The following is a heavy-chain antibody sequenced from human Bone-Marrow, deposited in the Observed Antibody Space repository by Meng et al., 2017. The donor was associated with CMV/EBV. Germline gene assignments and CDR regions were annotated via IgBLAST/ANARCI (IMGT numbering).Heavy chain of an antibody. Sequence: GESLKISCAASGFTFSSYAMSWVRQAPGKGLEWVSAISGSGGSTYYADSVKGRFTISRDNSKNTLYLQMNSLRSEDTAVYYCAAGKSPSASPAYYYGMDVWGQGTTVTVSS. CDR3: AAGKSPSASPAYYYGMDV. V-gene: IGHV3-23*01. CDR2: ISGSGGST. J-gene: IGHJ6*02. CDR1: GFTFSSYA.